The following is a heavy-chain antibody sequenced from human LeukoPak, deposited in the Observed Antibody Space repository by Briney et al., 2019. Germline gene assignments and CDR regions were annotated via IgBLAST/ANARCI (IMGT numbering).Heavy chain of an antibody. Sequence: SETLSLTCAVYGGSFSSYYWSWIRQPPGKGLEWIGYIYYSGSTNCNPSLKSRVTISVDTSKNQFSLKLSSVTAADTAVYYCARAVWGTFRSSDAFDIWGQGTMVTVSS. D-gene: IGHD3-16*02. CDR1: GGSFSSYY. V-gene: IGHV4-59*01. J-gene: IGHJ3*02. CDR3: ARAVWGTFRSSDAFDI. CDR2: IYYSGST.